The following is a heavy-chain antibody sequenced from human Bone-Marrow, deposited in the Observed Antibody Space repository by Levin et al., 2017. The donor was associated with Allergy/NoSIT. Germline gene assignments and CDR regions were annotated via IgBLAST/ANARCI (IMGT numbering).Heavy chain of an antibody. CDR3: AAYNSFSMIVNH. Sequence: GESLKISCTMSGLSFSTYGIHWVRQAPGKGLEWVAVIWNDGTNRYYADSVEGRFIISTDTSKKTLNLEMSSLRVEDTAVYYCAAYNSFSMIVNHWGQGTLVTVSS. J-gene: IGHJ4*02. CDR1: GLSFSTYG. D-gene: IGHD3-22*01. CDR2: IWNDGTNR. V-gene: IGHV3-33*03.